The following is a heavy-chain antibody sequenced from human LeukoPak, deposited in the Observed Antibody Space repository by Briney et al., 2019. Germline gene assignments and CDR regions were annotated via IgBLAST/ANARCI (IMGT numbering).Heavy chain of an antibody. D-gene: IGHD5-18*01. Sequence: PGGSLRLSCAASGFTFSSYSMYWVRQAPGKGLVWVSYIISSSSYIYYADSVKGRFTISRGNAKNSLYLQMNSLRAEDTAVYYCARDVDTAMVTDYWRQGTLVTDSS. V-gene: IGHV3-21*01. CDR2: IISSSSYI. CDR1: GFTFSSYS. J-gene: IGHJ4*02. CDR3: ARDVDTAMVTDY.